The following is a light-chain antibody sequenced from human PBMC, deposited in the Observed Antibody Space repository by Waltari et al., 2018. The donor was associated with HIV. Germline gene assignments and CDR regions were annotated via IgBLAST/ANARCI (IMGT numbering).Light chain of an antibody. CDR1: SLRRHS. Sequence: SSDLTQDPAVSVALGQTVRITCQGDSLRRHSATWYQQKPGQAPVVVMYGKDNRPSGIPDRFSGSSSGNTGSLTITGAQAEDEAVYYCDSRDTNDKHHVFGTGTKVTV. CDR2: GKD. CDR3: DSRDTNDKHHV. J-gene: IGLJ1*01. V-gene: IGLV3-19*01.